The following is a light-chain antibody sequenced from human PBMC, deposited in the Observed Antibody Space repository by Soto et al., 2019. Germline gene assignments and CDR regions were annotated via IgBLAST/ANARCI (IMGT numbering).Light chain of an antibody. J-gene: IGKJ5*01. CDR3: QQRSNWPRT. CDR1: QSVSSY. Sequence: EIVLTQSPATLSLSPGEGATLSCRASQSVSSYLAWYQQKPGQAPRLLIYDASNRATGIPARFSGSGAGTDFPLTHSSLEPEDFAVYYCQQRSNWPRTFGQGTRLEIK. CDR2: DAS. V-gene: IGKV3-11*01.